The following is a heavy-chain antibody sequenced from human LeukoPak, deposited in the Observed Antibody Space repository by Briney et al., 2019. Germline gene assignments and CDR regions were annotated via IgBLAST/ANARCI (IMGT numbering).Heavy chain of an antibody. V-gene: IGHV3-30-3*01. Sequence: PGRSLRLSCAASGFTFNTYAMHWVRQAPGKGLEWVAVISYDANNKYYANSVKGRFTISRDNSKDTSYLQMNSLGTEDTAVYYCARDRPPGGSCLDYWGQGTLVAVSS. D-gene: IGHD2-15*01. CDR1: GFTFNTYA. J-gene: IGHJ4*02. CDR2: ISYDANNK. CDR3: ARDRPPGGSCLDY.